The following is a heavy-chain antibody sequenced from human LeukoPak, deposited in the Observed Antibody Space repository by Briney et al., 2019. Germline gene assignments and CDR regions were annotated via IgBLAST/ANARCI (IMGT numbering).Heavy chain of an antibody. V-gene: IGHV1-69*01. CDR2: IIPIFGTA. J-gene: IGHJ4*02. D-gene: IGHD3-3*01. CDR3: ARDSRVVTSALDY. Sequence: GIIPIFGTANYAQKFQGRVTITADESTSTAYMELSSLRSEDTAVYYCARDSRVVTSALDYWGQGTLVTVSS.